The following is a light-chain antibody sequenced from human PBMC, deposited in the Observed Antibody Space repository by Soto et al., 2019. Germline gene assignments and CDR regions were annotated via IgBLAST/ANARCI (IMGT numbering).Light chain of an antibody. V-gene: IGKV3-20*01. CDR2: GAS. CDR1: QSVSSSY. CDR3: QQYRYSLFT. Sequence: EIVLTQSPGTLYLSPGERATLSCRAIQSVSSSYLTWYQQKPGQAPRLLIYGASGRATGIPDRFSGSGSGTDFTFTISRLEPEDFAVYYCQQYRYSLFTFGPGTKVDIK. J-gene: IGKJ3*01.